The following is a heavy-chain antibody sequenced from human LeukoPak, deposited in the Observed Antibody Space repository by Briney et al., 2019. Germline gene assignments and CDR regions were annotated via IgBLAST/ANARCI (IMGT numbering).Heavy chain of an antibody. CDR2: IKQDGSEK. D-gene: IGHD4-11*01. V-gene: IGHV3-7*01. Sequence: PGRSLRLSCAASGFTFSSYWMSWVRQAPGKGLEWVANIKQDGSEKYYVDSVKGRFTISRDNAKNSLYLQMNSLRAEDTAVYYCARVLGAQTVTSYYYYGMDVWGQGTTVTVSS. CDR3: ARVLGAQTVTSYYYYGMDV. CDR1: GFTFSSYW. J-gene: IGHJ6*02.